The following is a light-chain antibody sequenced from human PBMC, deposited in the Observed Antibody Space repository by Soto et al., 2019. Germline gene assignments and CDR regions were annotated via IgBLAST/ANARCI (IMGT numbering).Light chain of an antibody. CDR3: QQRRNWIT. CDR2: DAS. J-gene: IGKJ4*01. V-gene: IGKV3-11*01. CDR1: QSIGSY. Sequence: EIVLTQSPATLSLSPGQRATLSCRASQSIGSYLAWYQQKPGQAPRLLMYDASTRATGIPARFSGSGSGTDFTLTISSLEPEDFAVYHCQQRRNWITFGGGTKVEIK.